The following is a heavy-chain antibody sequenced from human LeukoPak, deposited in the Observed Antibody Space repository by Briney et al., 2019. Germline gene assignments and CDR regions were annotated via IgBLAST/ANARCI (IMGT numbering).Heavy chain of an antibody. CDR3: ARTIAARTLYYYYYYYYMDV. Sequence: SETLSLTCAVYGGSFSTYYWSWIRQPPGKGLEWIGEINHSGSTNYNPSLKSRVSISVDTSKNQFSLKLSSVTAADTAVYYCARTIAARTLYYYYYYYYMDVWGKGTTVTVSS. J-gene: IGHJ6*03. V-gene: IGHV4-34*01. CDR1: GGSFSTYY. CDR2: INHSGST. D-gene: IGHD6-6*01.